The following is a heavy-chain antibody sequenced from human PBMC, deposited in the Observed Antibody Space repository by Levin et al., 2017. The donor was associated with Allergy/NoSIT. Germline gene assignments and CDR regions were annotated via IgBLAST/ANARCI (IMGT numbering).Heavy chain of an antibody. CDR2: ISGSGGST. Sequence: PGGSLRLSCAASGFTFSSYAMSWVRQAPGKGLEWVSAISGSGGSTYYADSVKGRFTISRDNSKNTLYLQMNSLRAEDTAVYYCAKDLAPGQHILTGYSGWAFDIWGQGTMVTVSS. J-gene: IGHJ3*02. V-gene: IGHV3-23*01. CDR3: AKDLAPGQHILTGYSGWAFDI. D-gene: IGHD3-9*01. CDR1: GFTFSSYA.